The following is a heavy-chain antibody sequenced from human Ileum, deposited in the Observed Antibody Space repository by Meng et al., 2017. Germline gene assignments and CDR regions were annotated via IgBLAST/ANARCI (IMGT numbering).Heavy chain of an antibody. CDR2: INHSATT. V-gene: IGHV4-34*01. CDR1: GGFFSAYY. Sequence: QVHLSPWGAGLCGPSETLFLTCGVDGGFFSAYYWTWIRQPPGKGLEWSGEINHSATTYYSPYLMGRVSVSVDTSKNQFYLKLTSVTAADTAVYYCARSERSVYWYFDLWGRGTLVTVSS. J-gene: IGHJ2*01. CDR3: ARSERSVYWYFDL. D-gene: IGHD1-26*01.